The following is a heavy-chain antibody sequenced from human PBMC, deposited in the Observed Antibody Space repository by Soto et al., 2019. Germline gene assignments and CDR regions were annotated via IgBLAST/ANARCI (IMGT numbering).Heavy chain of an antibody. CDR2: ISGSGGST. V-gene: IGHV3-23*01. CDR3: AKSPYSSSWYYFDY. CDR1: GFTFSYYA. Sequence: LRLSCAASGFTFSYYAMSWVRQAPGKGLEWVSGISGSGGSTYHADSLKGRFTISRDNSKNTLYLQMNSLRAEDTAIYYCAKSPYSSSWYYFDYWGQGILVTVSS. D-gene: IGHD6-13*01. J-gene: IGHJ4*02.